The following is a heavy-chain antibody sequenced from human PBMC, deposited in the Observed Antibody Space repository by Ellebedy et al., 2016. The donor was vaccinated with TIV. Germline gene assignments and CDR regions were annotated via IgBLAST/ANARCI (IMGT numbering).Heavy chain of an antibody. V-gene: IGHV1-46*01. Sequence: ASVKVSCKAFGYTVTKYYVHWVRQAPGQGLEWVGIIDPSGGSTTYAQKFQGRVTMTSHTSTNTVYMELSSLRSEDTAIYYCARKYYFDYWGQGTLVTVSS. CDR3: ARKYYFDY. CDR2: IDPSGGST. J-gene: IGHJ4*02. CDR1: GYTVTKYY.